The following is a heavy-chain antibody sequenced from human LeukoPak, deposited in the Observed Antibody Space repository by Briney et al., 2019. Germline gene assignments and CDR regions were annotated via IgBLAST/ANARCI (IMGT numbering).Heavy chain of an antibody. CDR3: ARDPYCSSSSCYTNWFDP. V-gene: IGHV4-4*07. J-gene: IGHJ5*02. CDR1: GGSISSYY. D-gene: IGHD2-2*02. CDR2: IYTSGST. Sequence: SETLSLTCTVSGGSISSYYWSWIRQPAGRGLEWIGRIYTSGSTNYNPSLKSRVTMSVDTSKNQFSLKLSSVTAADTAVYYCARDPYCSSSSCYTNWFDPWGQGTPVTVSS.